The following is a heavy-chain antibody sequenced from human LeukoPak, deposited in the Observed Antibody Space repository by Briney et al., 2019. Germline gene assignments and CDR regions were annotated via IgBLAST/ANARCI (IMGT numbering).Heavy chain of an antibody. CDR1: GFTFSSYG. CDR3: AKLFDSSGYYGDDAFDI. D-gene: IGHD3-22*01. CDR2: ISYDGSNK. J-gene: IGHJ3*02. V-gene: IGHV3-30*18. Sequence: PGGSLRLSCAASGFTFSSYGMHWVRQAPGKGLEGVAVISYDGSNKYYADSVKGRFTISRDNSKNTLYPQMNSLRAEDTAVYYCAKLFDSSGYYGDDAFDIWGQGTMVTVSS.